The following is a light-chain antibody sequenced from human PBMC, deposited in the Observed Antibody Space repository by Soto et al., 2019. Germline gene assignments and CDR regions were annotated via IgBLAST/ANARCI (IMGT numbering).Light chain of an antibody. Sequence: EIVLTQSPATLSLSPGERATLSCRASQSVSSYLAWYQQKPGQAPRLLIYDASNRATGIPARFSGSGSGTDFSLTISSLEPEDFAVYYGQQRSNWPPFTFGPGTKVDI. J-gene: IGKJ3*01. CDR2: DAS. CDR1: QSVSSY. CDR3: QQRSNWPPFT. V-gene: IGKV3-11*01.